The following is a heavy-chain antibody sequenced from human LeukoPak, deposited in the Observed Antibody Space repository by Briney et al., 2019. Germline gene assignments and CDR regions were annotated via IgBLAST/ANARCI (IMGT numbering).Heavy chain of an antibody. V-gene: IGHV3-74*01. CDR3: ARDGTYYYDSSGYPDY. CDR1: GFTFSSYW. CDR2: INSDGSNT. D-gene: IGHD3-22*01. J-gene: IGHJ4*02. Sequence: GGSLRLSCAASGFTFSSYWMHWVRHAPGKGLVWVSRINSDGSNTSYADSVKGRFTISRDNAKNTLYLQMNSLRAEDTAVYYCARDGTYYYDSSGYPDYWGQGTLVTVSS.